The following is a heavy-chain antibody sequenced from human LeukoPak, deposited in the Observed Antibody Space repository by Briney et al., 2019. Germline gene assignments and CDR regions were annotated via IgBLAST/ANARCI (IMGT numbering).Heavy chain of an antibody. V-gene: IGHV3-23*01. CDR2: NSGDGDRK. J-gene: IGHJ5*02. CDR1: EFTFSSYA. CDR3: AKGDGINHYHWFDP. D-gene: IGHD2-21*02. Sequence: TGASLKLSCVAAEFTFSSYAMNWVRQAPGKGLEWVSHNSGDGDRKYYDDSVKGRFTISRDNSKSTLYLQMNSLRVEDTALYYCAKGDGINHYHWFDPWGQGTQVTVYS.